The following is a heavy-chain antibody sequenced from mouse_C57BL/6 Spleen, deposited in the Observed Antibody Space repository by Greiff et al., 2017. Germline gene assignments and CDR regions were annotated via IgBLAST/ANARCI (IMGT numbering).Heavy chain of an antibody. CDR2: IDPSDSYT. J-gene: IGHJ2*01. V-gene: IGHV1-59*01. Sequence: QVQLQQPGAELVRPGTSVKLSCKASGYTFTSYWMHWVKQRPGQGLEWIGVIDPSDSYTNYNQKFKGKATVTVDTSSRTAYMQLSSRTSEDSAVYDCARIQDEDSSGCNFEDWGGGTTLTVSS. CDR3: ARIQDEDSSGCNFED. CDR1: GYTFTSYW. D-gene: IGHD3-2*02.